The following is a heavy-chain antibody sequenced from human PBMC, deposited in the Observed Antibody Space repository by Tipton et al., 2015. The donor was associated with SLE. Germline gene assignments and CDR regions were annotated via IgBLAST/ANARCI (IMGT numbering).Heavy chain of an antibody. V-gene: IGHV4-4*02. Sequence: TLSLTCSVSGDSISTGNWWSWVRQPPGKGLEWIGEIYHVGNSNYNPSLMSRVTMSVDKSKNQFSLELSSVSAADTAVYYCARDLGNPYSNYFFDHWGQGILVTVSS. J-gene: IGHJ4*02. D-gene: IGHD4-11*01. CDR1: GDSISTGNW. CDR3: ARDLGNPYSNYFFDH. CDR2: IYHVGNS.